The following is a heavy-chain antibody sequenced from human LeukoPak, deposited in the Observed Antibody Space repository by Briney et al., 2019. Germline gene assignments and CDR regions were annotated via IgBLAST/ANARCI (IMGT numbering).Heavy chain of an antibody. CDR1: GYTFTIYD. CDR3: AIVSLWFGELLYYYYYYGMDV. CDR2: MNPNSGNT. V-gene: IGHV1-8*01. J-gene: IGHJ6*02. Sequence: ASVKVSCKASGYTFTIYDINWVRQATGQGLEWMGWMNPNSGNTGYAQKFQGRVTMTRNTSISTAYMELSSLRSEDTAVYYCAIVSLWFGELLYYYYYYGMDVWGQGTTVTVSS. D-gene: IGHD3-10*01.